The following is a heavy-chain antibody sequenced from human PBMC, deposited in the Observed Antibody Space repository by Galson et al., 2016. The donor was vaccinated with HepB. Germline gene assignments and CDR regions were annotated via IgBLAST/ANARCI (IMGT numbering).Heavy chain of an antibody. V-gene: IGHV3-30*01. J-gene: IGHJ3*01. CDR3: ARDFLNGDNLPDAFDV. Sequence: LRLSCAASGFTFRSYAMNWVRQAPDKGLEWVAIISYDGTDKHYADSVKGRFTVSRDNSNNTLFLQMNSLRADDSAIYFCARDFLNGDNLPDAFDVWGQGTMVTVSS. CDR1: GFTFRSYA. CDR2: ISYDGTDK. D-gene: IGHD2-21*02.